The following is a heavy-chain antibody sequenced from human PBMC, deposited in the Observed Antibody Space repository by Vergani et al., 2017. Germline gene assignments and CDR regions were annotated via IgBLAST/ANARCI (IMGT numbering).Heavy chain of an antibody. D-gene: IGHD4-23*01. CDR1: GFTFSSYG. CDR2: IWYDGSNK. CDR3: ARDWPDYGGNSGFDY. Sequence: VQLLESGGGVVQPGRSLRLSCAASGFTFSSYGMHWVRQAPGKGLEWVAVIWYDGSNKYYADSVKGRFTISRDNSKNTLYLQMNSLRAEDTAVYYCARDWPDYGGNSGFDYWGQGTLVTVAS. V-gene: IGHV3-33*01. J-gene: IGHJ4*02.